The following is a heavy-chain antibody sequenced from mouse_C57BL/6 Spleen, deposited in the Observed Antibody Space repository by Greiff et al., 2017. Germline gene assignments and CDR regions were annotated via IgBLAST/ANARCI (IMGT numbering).Heavy chain of an antibody. Sequence: VQLQQPGAELVKPGASVKMSCKASGYTFTSYWITWVKQRPGQGLEWIGDIYPGSGSTNYNEKFKSKATLTVDTSSSTAYMQLSSLTSEDSAVYYCAREGVYYGSRYWYFDVWGTGTTVTVSS. CDR1: GYTFTSYW. D-gene: IGHD1-1*01. CDR2: IYPGSGST. J-gene: IGHJ1*03. V-gene: IGHV1-55*01. CDR3: AREGVYYGSRYWYFDV.